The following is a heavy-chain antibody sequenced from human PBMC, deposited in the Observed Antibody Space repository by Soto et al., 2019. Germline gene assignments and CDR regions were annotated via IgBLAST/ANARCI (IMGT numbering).Heavy chain of an antibody. CDR2: IKQDGSEK. D-gene: IGHD3-3*01. CDR1: GFTFSSYW. CDR3: ARPYDFWSGYSGVDY. Sequence: GGSLRLSCAASGFTFSSYWMSWVRQAPGKGLEWVANIKQDGSEKYYVDSVKGRFTISRDNAKNSLYLQMNSLRAEDTAVYYCARPYDFWSGYSGVDYWGQGTLVTVS. V-gene: IGHV3-7*01. J-gene: IGHJ4*02.